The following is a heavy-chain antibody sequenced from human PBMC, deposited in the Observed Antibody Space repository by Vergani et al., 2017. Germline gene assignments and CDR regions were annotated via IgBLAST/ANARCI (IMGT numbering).Heavy chain of an antibody. CDR3: AKDKVLRYFDWLGYFDY. CDR1: GFTFSSYG. J-gene: IGHJ4*02. CDR2: ISYDGSNK. Sequence: QVQLVESGGGVVQPGRSLRLSCAASGFTFSSYGMHWVRQAPGKGLEWVAVISYDGSNKYYAYSVKGRFTISRDNSKNTLYLQMNSLRAEDTAVYYCAKDKVLRYFDWLGYFDYWGQGTLVTVSS. D-gene: IGHD3-9*01. V-gene: IGHV3-30*18.